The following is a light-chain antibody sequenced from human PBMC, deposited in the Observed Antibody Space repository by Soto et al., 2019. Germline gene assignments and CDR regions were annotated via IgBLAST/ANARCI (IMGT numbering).Light chain of an antibody. CDR1: SSDVGGYNY. CDR3: HSFTSSGTLWV. V-gene: IGLV2-14*03. Sequence: QSALTQPASVSGSPGQSITISCTGTSSDVGGYNYVSWYQQHPGKAPKLMIYEVSNRASGISNRFSCSKSGNTASLTISGLPAEDDADYYCHSFTSSGTLWVLGGGTKLTVL. J-gene: IGLJ3*02. CDR2: EVS.